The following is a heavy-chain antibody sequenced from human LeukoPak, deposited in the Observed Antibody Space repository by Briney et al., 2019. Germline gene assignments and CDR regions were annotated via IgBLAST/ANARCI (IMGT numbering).Heavy chain of an antibody. V-gene: IGHV4-61*02. CDR2: IYTSGST. J-gene: IGHJ4*02. CDR3: ASMTTVTTRTFDY. D-gene: IGHD4-17*01. CDR1: GGSISSGSYY. Sequence: PSETLSLTCTVSGGSISSGSYYWSWIRQPAGKGLEWIGRIYTSGSTNYNPSLKSRVTISVDTSKNQFSLKLSSVTAADTAVYYCASMTTVTTRTFDYWGQGTLVTVSS.